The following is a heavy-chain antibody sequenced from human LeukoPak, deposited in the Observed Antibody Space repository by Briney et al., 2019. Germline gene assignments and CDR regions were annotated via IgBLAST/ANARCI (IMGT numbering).Heavy chain of an antibody. CDR1: GFTFSSYA. CDR2: ISSNGGST. V-gene: IGHV3-64*01. D-gene: IGHD4-17*01. CDR3: AREDRDGDFDY. J-gene: IGHJ4*02. Sequence: HPGGSLRLSCAASGFTFSSYAMHWVRQAPGKGLEYVSAISSNGGSTYYANSVKGRFTISRDSSKNTLYLQMGSLRAEDMAVYYCAREDRDGDFDYWGQGTLVTVSS.